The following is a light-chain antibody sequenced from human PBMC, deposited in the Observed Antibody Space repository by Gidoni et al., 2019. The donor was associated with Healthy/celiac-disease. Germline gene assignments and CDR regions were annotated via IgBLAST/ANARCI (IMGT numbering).Light chain of an antibody. J-gene: IGLJ2*01. Sequence: SYELNQPPSVSVSPGQTASITCSGDKLGDKYACWYQQKPGQSPVLVIYQDSKRPSGIPERFSGSNSGNTATLTISGTQAMDEADYYCQAWDSSTPMVFGGGTKLTVL. CDR1: KLGDKY. V-gene: IGLV3-1*01. CDR2: QDS. CDR3: QAWDSSTPMV.